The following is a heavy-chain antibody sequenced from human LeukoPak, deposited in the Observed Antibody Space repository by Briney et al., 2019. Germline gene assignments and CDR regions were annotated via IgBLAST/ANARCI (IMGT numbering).Heavy chain of an antibody. J-gene: IGHJ5*02. V-gene: IGHV1-18*01. D-gene: IGHD3-10*01. CDR1: GYTFTSYG. Sequence: GASVKVSCKASGYTFTSYGISWVRQAPGQGLEWMGWISAYNGNTNYAQKLQGRVTMTTDTSTSTAYMELRSLRSEDTAVFYCARSAMVRGETRKTWFDPWGQGTLVTVSS. CDR2: ISAYNGNT. CDR3: ARSAMVRGETRKTWFDP.